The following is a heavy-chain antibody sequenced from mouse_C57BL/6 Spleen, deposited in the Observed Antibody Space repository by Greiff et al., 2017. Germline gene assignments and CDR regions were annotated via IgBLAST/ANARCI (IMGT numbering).Heavy chain of an antibody. J-gene: IGHJ3*01. CDR2: IDPSDSYT. D-gene: IGHD1-1*01. CDR1: GYTFTSYW. CDR3: ARRERSGTPLFAY. Sequence: QVQLQQPGAELVMPGASVKLSCKASGYTFTSYWMHWVKQRPGQGLEWIGEIDPSDSYTNYNQKFKGKATLTVDKSSSTAYMQLSSLTSEDSAVYFCARRERSGTPLFAYWGQGTLLTVSS. V-gene: IGHV1-69*01.